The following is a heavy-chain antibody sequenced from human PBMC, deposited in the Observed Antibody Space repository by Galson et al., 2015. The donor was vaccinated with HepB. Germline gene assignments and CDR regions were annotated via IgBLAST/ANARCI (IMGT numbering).Heavy chain of an antibody. V-gene: IGHV4-39*07. Sequence: ETLSLTCTVSGASISSSTYYLGWIRQPPEKGLEWIGSIYYSGSAYYNPSLKRRVTISQDKSKNQLSLKLNSVTAADTAVYYCARGDGDYVRGPLGYWGQGTLVTVSS. D-gene: IGHD4-17*01. CDR1: GASISSSTYY. CDR2: IYYSGSA. J-gene: IGHJ4*02. CDR3: ARGDGDYVRGPLGY.